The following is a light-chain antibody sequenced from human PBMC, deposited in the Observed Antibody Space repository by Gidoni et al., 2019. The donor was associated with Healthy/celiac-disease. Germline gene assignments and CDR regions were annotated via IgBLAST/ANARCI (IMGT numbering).Light chain of an antibody. CDR2: KAS. CDR3: QQYNSYPLT. V-gene: IGKV1-5*03. Sequence: DIQMTQSSSTWSASVGDRVTITCRASQSISSWLAWYQQKPGKAPKLLIYKASSLESGVPSRFSGSGSGTEFTLTISSLQPDDFATYYCQQYNSYPLTFGGGTKVEIK. J-gene: IGKJ4*01. CDR1: QSISSW.